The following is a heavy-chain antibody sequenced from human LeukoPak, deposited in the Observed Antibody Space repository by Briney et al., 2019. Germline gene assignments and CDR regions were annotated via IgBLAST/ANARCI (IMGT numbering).Heavy chain of an antibody. J-gene: IGHJ4*02. V-gene: IGHV3-74*01. D-gene: IGHD6-19*01. CDR3: ARALAVAGTGGHY. CDR2: INSDGSST. CDR1: GFTFSSYW. Sequence: GGSLRLSCAASGFTFSSYWMHWVRQAPGKGLVWVSRINSDGSSTSYADSVKGRFTISRDNAKNTLYLQMNSLRAEDTAVHYCARALAVAGTGGHYWGQGTLVTVSS.